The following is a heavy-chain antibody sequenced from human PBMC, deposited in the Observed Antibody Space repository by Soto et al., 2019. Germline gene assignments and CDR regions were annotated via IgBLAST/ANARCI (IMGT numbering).Heavy chain of an antibody. CDR1: GFTYDNYD. D-gene: IGHD3-16*01. CDR3: AKGRGEGEGGDSFDC. V-gene: IGHV3-9*01. CDR2: IRWHSGMT. J-gene: IGHJ4*02. Sequence: EVQLVASGGGLVQPGRSLRLSCAASGFTYDNYDMHWLRQAPGKGLVRVSAIRWHSGMTDYAASVKGRFTISRDNAKNSLYLHLNSLRAEDTALYHCAKGRGEGEGGDSFDCWGQGTLVTVCS.